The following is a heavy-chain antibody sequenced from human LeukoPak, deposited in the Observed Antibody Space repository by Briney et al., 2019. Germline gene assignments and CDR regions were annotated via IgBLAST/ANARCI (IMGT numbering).Heavy chain of an antibody. J-gene: IGHJ4*02. Sequence: GGSLRLSCAASGFTFSNYWMSWVRQAPGKGLEWVANIKQDGSEKYYVGSVKGQFTISRDNAKNSLYLQMNSLRAEDTAVYYCASGVHYFDYWGQGTLVTVSS. CDR1: GFTFSNYW. CDR2: IKQDGSEK. V-gene: IGHV3-7*01. D-gene: IGHD3-10*01. CDR3: ASGVHYFDY.